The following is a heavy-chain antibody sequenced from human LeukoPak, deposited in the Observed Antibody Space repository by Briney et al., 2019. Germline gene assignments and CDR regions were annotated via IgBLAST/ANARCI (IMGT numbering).Heavy chain of an antibody. CDR3: ARSPAAGKSSSGNFDY. CDR1: GYTFTSYY. CDR2: INPSGGST. V-gene: IGHV1-46*01. J-gene: IGHJ4*02. Sequence: WASVKVSCKASGYTFTSYYMHWVRQAPGQGLEWMGIINPSGGSTSYAQKFQGRVTMTRDTSISTAYMELSRLRSDDTAVYYCARSPAAGKSSSGNFDYWGQGTLVTVSS. D-gene: IGHD6-13*01.